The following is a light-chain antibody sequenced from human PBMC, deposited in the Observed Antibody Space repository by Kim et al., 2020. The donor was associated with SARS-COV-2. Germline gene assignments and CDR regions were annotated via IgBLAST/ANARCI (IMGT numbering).Light chain of an antibody. Sequence: DIQMTQSPSTLSASVGHRVTITCRASQSISNWLTWYQQKPGKAPKLLIYDASSLGSGVPSRISGSGSGTEFTLAISSLQSDDFATYYCKQYNSYPLTFGGGTKVDIK. CDR1: QSISNW. CDR3: KQYNSYPLT. V-gene: IGKV1-5*01. CDR2: DAS. J-gene: IGKJ4*01.